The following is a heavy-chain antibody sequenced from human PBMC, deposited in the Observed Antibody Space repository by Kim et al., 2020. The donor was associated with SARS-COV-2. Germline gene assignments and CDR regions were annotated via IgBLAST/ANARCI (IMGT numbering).Heavy chain of an antibody. Sequence: SASPHRHPSLRSRVPKAEDTSKNQFSLKLSSVTAADTAVYYCAQGRSMDVWGQGTTVTVSS. CDR3: AQGRSMDV. J-gene: IGHJ6*02. CDR2: SASP. V-gene: IGHV4-59*01.